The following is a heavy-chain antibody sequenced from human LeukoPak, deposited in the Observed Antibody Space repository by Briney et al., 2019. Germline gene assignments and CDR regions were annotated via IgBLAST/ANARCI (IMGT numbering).Heavy chain of an antibody. CDR3: ARGGRITMVRGVIYGVDY. V-gene: IGHV1-18*01. CDR1: GYSFSNHT. CDR2: ISAYNGNT. J-gene: IGHJ4*02. Sequence: ASVKVSCKASGYSFSNHTMHWVRQAPGQRLEWMGWISAYNGNTNYAQKLQGRVTMTTDTSTSTAYMELRSLRSDDTAVYYCARGGRITMVRGVIYGVDYWGQGTLVTVSS. D-gene: IGHD3-10*01.